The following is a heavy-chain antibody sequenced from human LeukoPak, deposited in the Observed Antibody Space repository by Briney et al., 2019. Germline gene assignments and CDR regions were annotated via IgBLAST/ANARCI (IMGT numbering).Heavy chain of an antibody. CDR3: AYRKDYGDYGPGDY. Sequence: ASVKVSCKASGYTFTSYAMHWVRQAPGQRLEWMGWINAGNGNTKYSQKFQGRVTITRDTSASTAYMELSSLRSEDTAVYYCAYRKDYGDYGPGDYWGQGTLVTVSS. D-gene: IGHD4-17*01. CDR1: GYTFTSYA. V-gene: IGHV1-3*01. J-gene: IGHJ4*02. CDR2: INAGNGNT.